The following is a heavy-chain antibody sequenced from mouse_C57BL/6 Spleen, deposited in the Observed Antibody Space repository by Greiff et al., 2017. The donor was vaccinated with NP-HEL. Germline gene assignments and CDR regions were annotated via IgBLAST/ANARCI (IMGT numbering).Heavy chain of an antibody. CDR3: ARQDYGRGFDY. V-gene: IGHV5-9*01. CDR1: GFTFSSYT. Sequence: EVMLVESGGGLVKPGGSLKLSCAASGFTFSSYTMSWVRQTPEKRLEWVATISGGGGNTYYPDSVKGRFTISRDNAKNTLYLQMSSLRSEDTALYYCARQDYGRGFDYWGQGTTLTVSS. J-gene: IGHJ2*01. CDR2: ISGGGGNT. D-gene: IGHD1-1*01.